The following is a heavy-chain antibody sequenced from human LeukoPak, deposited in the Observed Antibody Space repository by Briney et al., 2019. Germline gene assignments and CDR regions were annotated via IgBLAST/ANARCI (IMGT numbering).Heavy chain of an antibody. CDR1: GFTFSSYW. V-gene: IGHV3-21*01. CDR2: ISSSSSYI. CDR3: ARLVLHGQKFDY. J-gene: IGHJ4*02. D-gene: IGHD2/OR15-2a*01. Sequence: PGGSLRLSCAASGFTFSSYWMHWVRQAPGKGLVWVSSISSSSSYIYYADSVKGRFTISRDNAKNSLYLQMNSLRAEDTAVYYCARLVLHGQKFDYWGQGTLVTVSS.